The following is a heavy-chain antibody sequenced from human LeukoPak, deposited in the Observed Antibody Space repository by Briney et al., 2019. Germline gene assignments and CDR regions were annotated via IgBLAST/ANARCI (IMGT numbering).Heavy chain of an antibody. V-gene: IGHV4-4*07. D-gene: IGHD2-2*01. Sequence: SETLSLTCTVSGGSISSYYWSWIRQPAGKGLEWIGRIYTSGSTNYNPSLKSRVTISVDTSKNQFSLKLSSVTAADTAVYYCARVPYCSSTSCYPNYYYYGMDVWGQGTTVTVSS. CDR2: IYTSGST. J-gene: IGHJ6*02. CDR1: GGSISSYY. CDR3: ARVPYCSSTSCYPNYYYYGMDV.